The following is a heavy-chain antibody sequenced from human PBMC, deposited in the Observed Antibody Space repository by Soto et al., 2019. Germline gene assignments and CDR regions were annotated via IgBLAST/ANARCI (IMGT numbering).Heavy chain of an antibody. J-gene: IGHJ4*02. CDR2: IYHSGNT. CDR1: GYSISSGYY. CDR3: ARAEYYYDSSGYCFHFDY. Sequence: PSETLSLTCAVSGYSISSGYYWGWIRQPPGKGLEWIGSIYHSGNTYYNPSLKSRVSISVDTSKNQFSLQLNSVIAADTVVFYCARAEYYYDSSGYCFHFDYWGQGALVTVSS. D-gene: IGHD3-22*01. V-gene: IGHV4-38-2*01.